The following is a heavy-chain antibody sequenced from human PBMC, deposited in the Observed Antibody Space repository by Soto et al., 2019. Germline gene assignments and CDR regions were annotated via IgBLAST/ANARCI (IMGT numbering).Heavy chain of an antibody. D-gene: IGHD3-10*01. Sequence: GGSLRLSCAASGFTFSSYGMHWVRQAPGKGLEWVAVISYDGSNKYYADSVKGRFTISRDNSKNTLYLRMNSLRAEDTAVYYCAKDGVRGVILLLSSGYYFDYWGQGT. CDR1: GFTFSSYG. CDR3: AKDGVRGVILLLSSGYYFDY. CDR2: ISYDGSNK. V-gene: IGHV3-30*18. J-gene: IGHJ4*02.